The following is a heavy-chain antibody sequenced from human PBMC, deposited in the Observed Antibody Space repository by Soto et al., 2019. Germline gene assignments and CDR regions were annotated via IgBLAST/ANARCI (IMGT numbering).Heavy chain of an antibody. J-gene: IGHJ4*02. V-gene: IGHV3-20*04. Sequence: EVELVESGGGVVWPGGSLRLSCAASGFTFDDYAMSWVRQGPGKGLEWVASINWNAGSTTYADSVKGRFTISRDNAKNSLYLQINSLRADDTGLYYCARCSSTSCYVLASFDYWGQGTLVTVSS. CDR2: INWNAGST. CDR1: GFTFDDYA. CDR3: ARCSSTSCYVLASFDY. D-gene: IGHD2-2*01.